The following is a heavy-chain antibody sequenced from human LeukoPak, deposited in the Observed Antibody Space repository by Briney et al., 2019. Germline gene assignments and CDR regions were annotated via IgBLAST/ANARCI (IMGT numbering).Heavy chain of an antibody. CDR3: ARDADYGVYDY. V-gene: IGHV3-53*01. CDR1: GFTVSSNY. CDR2: IYSGGST. D-gene: IGHD4-17*01. Sequence: GGSLRLSCAASGFTVSSNYMSWVRQAPGKGLEWVSDIYSGGSTYYEDSVKGRFTISRDNSKNTLYLQMNSLRAEDTAVYYCARDADYGVYDYWGEGTLVTVSS. J-gene: IGHJ4*02.